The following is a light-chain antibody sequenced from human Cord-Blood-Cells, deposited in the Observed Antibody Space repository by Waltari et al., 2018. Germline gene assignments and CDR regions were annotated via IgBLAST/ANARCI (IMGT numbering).Light chain of an antibody. J-gene: IGLJ1*01. CDR1: SSDVGGYNY. V-gene: IGLV2-11*01. CDR3: CSYAGSYTYV. Sequence: QSALTQPRSVSGSPGQSVTISCTGTSSDVGGYNYVSWYQPHPGKPPKLMIYDVSKRPSGVPDRFSGSKSGNTASLTISGLQAEDEADYYCCSYAGSYTYVFGTGTKVTVL. CDR2: DVS.